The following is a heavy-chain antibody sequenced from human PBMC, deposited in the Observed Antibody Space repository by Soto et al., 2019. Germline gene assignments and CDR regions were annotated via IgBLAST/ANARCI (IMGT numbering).Heavy chain of an antibody. CDR2: ISSGSSYI. D-gene: IGHD3-10*01. CDR3: ARDILSGGAYPDS. J-gene: IGHJ5*01. Sequence: PGGSLRLSCAASVFTFSTYTMNWVRQAPGKGLEWISSISSGSSYIYYAGSVKGRFTISRDNAKNSLFLQMNSLRADDTAVYYCARDILSGGAYPDSWGQGTKVTVS. CDR1: VFTFSTYT. V-gene: IGHV3-21*01.